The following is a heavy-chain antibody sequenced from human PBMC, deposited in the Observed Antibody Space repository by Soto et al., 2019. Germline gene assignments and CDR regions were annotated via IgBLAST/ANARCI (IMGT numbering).Heavy chain of an antibody. CDR1: GFTFGDYA. J-gene: IGHJ4*02. CDR3: ARGSPYYYDSSGYYGY. V-gene: IGHV3-23*01. Sequence: GGSLRLSCAASGFTFGDYAMSWVRQAPGKGLEWVSDISGSGGSTYYGDSVKGRFTISRDNSKNTLYLQMNSLRAEDTAVYYCARGSPYYYDSSGYYGYWGQGTLVTVSS. D-gene: IGHD3-22*01. CDR2: ISGSGGST.